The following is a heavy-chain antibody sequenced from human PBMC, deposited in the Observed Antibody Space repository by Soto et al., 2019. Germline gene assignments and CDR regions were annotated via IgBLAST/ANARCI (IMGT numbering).Heavy chain of an antibody. Sequence: EVQLVESGGGLVQPGGSLKLFCAASGFTFSSYWMSWVRQAPGKGLEWVANIKQDGSEKYYVDSVKGRFTISRDNAKNSLYLQTNSLRAEDTAVYYCARDPYSSSWYDYYYYGMDVWGQGTTVTVSS. D-gene: IGHD6-13*01. CDR2: IKQDGSEK. CDR3: ARDPYSSSWYDYYYYGMDV. CDR1: GFTFSSYW. V-gene: IGHV3-7*03. J-gene: IGHJ6*02.